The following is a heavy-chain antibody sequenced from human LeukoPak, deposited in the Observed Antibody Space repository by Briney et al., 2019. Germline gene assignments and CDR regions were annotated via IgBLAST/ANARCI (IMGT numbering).Heavy chain of an antibody. V-gene: IGHV4-30-4*01. D-gene: IGHD3-22*01. CDR2: IYYSGST. CDR1: GGSISSGDYY. CDR3: ARLYYYDSSGYTALYYFDY. Sequence: SQTLSLTCTVSGGSISSGDYYWSWIRQPPGKGLEWIGYIYYSGSTYYNPSLQSRVTISVDTSKNQFSLKLSSVTAADTAVYYCARLYYYDSSGYTALYYFDYWGQGTLVTVSS. J-gene: IGHJ4*02.